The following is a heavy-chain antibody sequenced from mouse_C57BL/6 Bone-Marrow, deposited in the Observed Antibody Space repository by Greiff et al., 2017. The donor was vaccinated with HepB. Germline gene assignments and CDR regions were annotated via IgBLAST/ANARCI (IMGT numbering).Heavy chain of an antibody. CDR3: ARYYFDY. V-gene: IGHV7-3*01. J-gene: IGHJ2*01. CDR1: GFTFTDYY. Sequence: EVQLQQSGGGLVQPGGSLSLSCAASGFTFTDYYMSWVRQPPGKALEWLGFIRNKANGYTTEYSASVKGRFTISRDNSQSILYLQMNALRAEDSATYYCARYYFDYWGQGTTLTVSS. CDR2: IRNKANGYTT.